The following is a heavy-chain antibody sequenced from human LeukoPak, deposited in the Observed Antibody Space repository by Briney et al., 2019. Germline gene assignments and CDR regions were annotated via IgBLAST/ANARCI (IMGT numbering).Heavy chain of an antibody. D-gene: IGHD4-23*01. J-gene: IGHJ3*01. CDR1: GFTFSSYA. CDR2: ISYDGSNK. CDR3: ARDPMYNGGNSGAFDF. Sequence: GGSLRLSCAASGFTFSSYAMHWVRQAPGKGLEWVAVISYDGSNKYYADSVKGRFTISRDNAQNSLWLQMNSLRAEDTAVYYCARDPMYNGGNSGAFDFWGQGTLVTVSS. V-gene: IGHV3-30*04.